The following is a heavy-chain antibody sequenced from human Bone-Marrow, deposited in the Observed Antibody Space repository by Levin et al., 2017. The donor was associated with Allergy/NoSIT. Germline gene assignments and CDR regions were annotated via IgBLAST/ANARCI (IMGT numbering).Heavy chain of an antibody. CDR1: GYNFMTHW. CDR2: IYPGDSDT. D-gene: IGHD5-24*01. V-gene: IGHV5-51*01. J-gene: IGHJ4*02. Sequence: GESLKISCQGSGYNFMTHWIGWVRQMPGKGLEWMGIIYPGDSDTRYSPSFQGHITISVDQSISTAYLQWSSLKASDTAIYYCARHMATMSPDYWGQGTLVSVSS. CDR3: ARHMATMSPDY.